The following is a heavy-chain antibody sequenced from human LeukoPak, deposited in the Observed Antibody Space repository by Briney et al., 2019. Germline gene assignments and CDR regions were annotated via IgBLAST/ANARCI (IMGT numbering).Heavy chain of an antibody. D-gene: IGHD6-19*01. CDR3: AKIHATGWYDWFFDL. V-gene: IGHV3-30-3*02. CDR1: GFSFSNYA. Sequence: PGGSLRLSCAASGFSFSNYAMHWVRQAPGKGLEWVAVISKDGGSTHYADSVKGRFTVSRDDSKNTLYLQMNSVRSDDTAVYHCAKIHATGWYDWFFDLWGRGSQVTVSS. J-gene: IGHJ2*01. CDR2: ISKDGGST.